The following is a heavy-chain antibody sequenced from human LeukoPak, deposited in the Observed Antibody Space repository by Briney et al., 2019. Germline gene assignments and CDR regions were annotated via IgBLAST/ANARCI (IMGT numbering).Heavy chain of an antibody. CDR3: AKDRNYYDSSGYYYWNFDL. CDR2: ISGSGGST. V-gene: IGHV3-23*01. D-gene: IGHD3-22*01. J-gene: IGHJ2*01. Sequence: GGSLRLSCAASGCTFSSYAMSWVRQAPGKGLEWVAAISGSGGSTYYAGSVKGRFTISRDNSKNTLYLQMNSLRAEDTAVYYCAKDRNYYDSSGYYYWNFDLWGRGTLVTVSS. CDR1: GCTFSSYA.